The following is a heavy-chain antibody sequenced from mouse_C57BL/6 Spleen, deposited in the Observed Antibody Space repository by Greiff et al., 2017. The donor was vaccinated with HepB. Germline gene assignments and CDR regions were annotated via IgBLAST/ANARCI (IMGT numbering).Heavy chain of an antibody. CDR3: ARRTGTGAWFAY. J-gene: IGHJ3*01. D-gene: IGHD4-1*01. CDR2: ISSGSSTI. V-gene: IGHV5-17*01. CDR1: GFTFSDYG. Sequence: EVQRVESGGGLVKPGGSLKLSCAASGFTFSDYGMHWVRQAPEKGLEWVAYISSGSSTIYYADTVKGRFTISRDNAKNTLFLQMTSLRSEDTAMYYCARRTGTGAWFAYWGQGTLVTVSA.